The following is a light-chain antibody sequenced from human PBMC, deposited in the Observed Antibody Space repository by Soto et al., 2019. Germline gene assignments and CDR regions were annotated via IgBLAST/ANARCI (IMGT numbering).Light chain of an antibody. V-gene: IGKV3-15*01. J-gene: IGKJ3*01. CDR3: QQYNDRVT. CDR2: GAS. Sequence: ELEMPQSPGTLSVSPGGRANLSCRASQSVSSHLAWYQQQPGPAPRLLIYGASTRATGIPARFSGSGSGTEFTLTIRSLQSEDFAVYYCQQYNDRVTFGPGTKVDIK. CDR1: QSVSSH.